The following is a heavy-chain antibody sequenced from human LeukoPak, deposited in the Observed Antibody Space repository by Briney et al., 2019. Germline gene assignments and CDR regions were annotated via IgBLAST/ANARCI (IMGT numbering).Heavy chain of an antibody. J-gene: IGHJ4*02. V-gene: IGHV3-11*01. CDR3: AKEPGSYDPFDY. D-gene: IGHD1-26*01. Sequence: GGSLRLSCAASGFTFSDYYMSWVRQAPGKGLEWVSYISSSGSTIYYADSVKGRFTISRDNSKNTLYLQMNSLRAEDTAVYYCAKEPGSYDPFDYWGQGTLVTVSS. CDR1: GFTFSDYY. CDR2: ISSSGSTI.